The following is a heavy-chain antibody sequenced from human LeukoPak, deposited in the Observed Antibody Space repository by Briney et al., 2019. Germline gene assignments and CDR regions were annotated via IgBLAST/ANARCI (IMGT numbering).Heavy chain of an antibody. CDR2: ISAYNGNT. CDR3: AREDCSSTSCSPPFDY. Sequence: ASVKVSCKASGYTFTSYGISWVRQAPGQGLEWVGWISAYNGNTNYAQKLQGRVTMTTDTSTSTAYMELRSLRSDDTAVYYCAREDCSSTSCSPPFDYWGQGTLVTVSS. J-gene: IGHJ4*02. V-gene: IGHV1-18*01. D-gene: IGHD2-2*01. CDR1: GYTFTSYG.